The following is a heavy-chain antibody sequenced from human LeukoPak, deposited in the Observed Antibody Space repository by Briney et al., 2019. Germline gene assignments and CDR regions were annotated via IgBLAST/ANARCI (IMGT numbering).Heavy chain of an antibody. Sequence: ASVKVSCKASGYTFTGYYMHWVRQAPGQGLEWVGWINPNSGGTNYAQKFQGRVTMTRDTSISTAYMEVSRLRSDDTAVYYCHYYDSQGFGYWGQGSLVTVSS. CDR3: HYYDSQGFGY. CDR1: GYTFTGYY. CDR2: INPNSGGT. J-gene: IGHJ4*02. D-gene: IGHD3-22*01. V-gene: IGHV1-2*02.